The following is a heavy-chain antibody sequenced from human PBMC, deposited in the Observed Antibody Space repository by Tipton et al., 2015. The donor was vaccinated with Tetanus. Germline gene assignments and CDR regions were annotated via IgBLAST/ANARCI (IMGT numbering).Heavy chain of an antibody. D-gene: IGHD2-2*01. CDR3: AREVPAAGHFDS. V-gene: IGHV4-59*01. CDR2: VYYNGNT. Sequence: TLSLTCTVSGGTISGSYWNWIRQPPGKGLEWIGYVYYNGNTHYNPALKSRVTISVDTSKNQFFLKLSSVTAADTAIYYCAREVPAAGHFDSWGQGILVSVAS. CDR1: GGTISGSY. J-gene: IGHJ4*02.